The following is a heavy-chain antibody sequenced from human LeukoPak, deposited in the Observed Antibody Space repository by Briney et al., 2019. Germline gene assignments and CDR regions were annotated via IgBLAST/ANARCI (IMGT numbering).Heavy chain of an antibody. J-gene: IGHJ4*02. Sequence: SETLSLTCTVSGGSMSPYHWGWIRQPPGKGLEWTGYIYYSGSTNYNPSLKSRVTMSVDTSKNQFSLKLSSVTAADTAIYYCARAVSGRFDYWGQGTLVTVSS. CDR3: ARAVSGRFDY. V-gene: IGHV4-59*08. CDR1: GGSMSPYH. CDR2: IYYSGST. D-gene: IGHD6-19*01.